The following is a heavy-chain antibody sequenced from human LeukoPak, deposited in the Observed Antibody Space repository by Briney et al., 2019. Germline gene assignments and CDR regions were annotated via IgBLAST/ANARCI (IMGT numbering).Heavy chain of an antibody. Sequence: LSPTCNVPGGSIIRGRYYWSWIRQPAGQGQEWIGRIYTIWSTNYNLSLRSGVTISVDASKNQFSLKLSSVTAADTAVYYCAREAGSSCYSYRDWFDPWGQGTLVTVSS. V-gene: IGHV4-61*02. CDR3: AREAGSSCYSYRDWFDP. CDR2: IYTIWST. D-gene: IGHD6-13*01. CDR1: GGSIIRGRYY. J-gene: IGHJ5*02.